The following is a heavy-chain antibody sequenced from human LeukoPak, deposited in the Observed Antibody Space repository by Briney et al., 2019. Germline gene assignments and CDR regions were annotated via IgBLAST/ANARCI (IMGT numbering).Heavy chain of an antibody. Sequence: GGSLRLSCTGSGFTFGYYAMHWVRQAPGKGLEWVSLISWDGGSTYYADSVKGRFTISRDNSKNSLYLQMNSLRAEDTALYFCAKDKKRRNSPGEMASVPFGWSAFDMWGQGTVVTVSS. V-gene: IGHV3-43D*03. CDR2: ISWDGGST. CDR1: GFTFGYYA. J-gene: IGHJ3*02. D-gene: IGHD5-24*01. CDR3: AKDKKRRNSPGEMASVPFGWSAFDM.